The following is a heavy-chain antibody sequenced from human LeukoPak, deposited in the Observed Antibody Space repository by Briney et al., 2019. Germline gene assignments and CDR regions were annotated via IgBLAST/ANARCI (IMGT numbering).Heavy chain of an antibody. CDR3: ASAPIRYCSGGSCRYYFDY. J-gene: IGHJ4*02. Sequence: SVKVSCKASGGTFSSYAISWVRQAPGQGLEWMGGIIPIFGTANYAQEFQGRVTITADESTSTAYMELSSLRSEDTAVYYCASAPIRYCSGGSCRYYFDYWGQGTLVTVSS. D-gene: IGHD2-15*01. CDR2: IIPIFGTA. CDR1: GGTFSSYA. V-gene: IGHV1-69*13.